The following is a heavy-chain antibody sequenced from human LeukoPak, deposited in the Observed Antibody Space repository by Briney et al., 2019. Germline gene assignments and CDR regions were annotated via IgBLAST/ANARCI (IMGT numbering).Heavy chain of an antibody. CDR1: GGSISSYY. CDR2: IYYSGST. J-gene: IGHJ5*02. D-gene: IGHD3-10*01. V-gene: IGHV4-59*08. Sequence: SETLSLTCTVSGGSISSYYWSWIRQPQGKGLEWMGYIYYSGSTNYNPSLKSRVTISVDTSKNQFSLKLSSVTAADTAVYYCARLILLWFGESPGWFDPWGQGTLVTVSS. CDR3: ARLILLWFGESPGWFDP.